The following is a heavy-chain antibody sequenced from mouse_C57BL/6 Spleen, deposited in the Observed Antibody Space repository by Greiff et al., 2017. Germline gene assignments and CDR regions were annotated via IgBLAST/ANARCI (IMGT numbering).Heavy chain of an antibody. CDR3: TREWLLEGYFDY. J-gene: IGHJ2*01. Sequence: VQLQQSGAELVRPGASVTLSCKASGYTFTDYEMHWVKQTPVHGLEWIGAIDPETGCTAYNQKFKGKAILTADKSSSTAYMELRSLTSEDSAVYYCTREWLLEGYFDYWGQGTTLTVSS. CDR2: IDPETGCT. CDR1: GYTFTDYE. V-gene: IGHV1-15*01. D-gene: IGHD2-3*01.